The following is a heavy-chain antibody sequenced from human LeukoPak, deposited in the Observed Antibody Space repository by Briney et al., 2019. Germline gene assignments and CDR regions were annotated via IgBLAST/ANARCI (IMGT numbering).Heavy chain of an antibody. CDR2: ISNNGGST. CDR3: ARREYSGYDEY. CDR1: GFTFNSYS. D-gene: IGHD5-12*01. V-gene: IGHV3-64D*09. J-gene: IGHJ4*02. Sequence: GGSLRLSCSASGFTFNSYSMHWVRQAPGKGLEFVSAISNNGGSTYYADSVKGRFTISRDNSKNTLDLQVSSLRAEDTAVYYCARREYSGYDEYWGQGTLVTVSS.